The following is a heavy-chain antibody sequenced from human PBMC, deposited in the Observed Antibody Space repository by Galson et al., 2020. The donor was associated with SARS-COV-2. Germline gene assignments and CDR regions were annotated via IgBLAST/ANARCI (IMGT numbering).Heavy chain of an antibody. CDR3: ASTDSSGWVLGYFDY. J-gene: IGHJ4*02. D-gene: IGHD6-19*01. Sequence: NSAGSLRLSCAASGFTFSSYSMNWVSQAPGKGLEWVSSISSRNSYINSADSVKGRFTISRDNAKDSLYLQMNSLRAEDTAVYYCASTDSSGWVLGYFDYWGQGTLVTVSS. CDR1: GFTFSSYS. CDR2: ISSRNSYI. V-gene: IGHV3-21*01.